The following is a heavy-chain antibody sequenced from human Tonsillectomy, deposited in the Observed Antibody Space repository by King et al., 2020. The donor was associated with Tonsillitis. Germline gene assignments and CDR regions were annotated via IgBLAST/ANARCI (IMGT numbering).Heavy chain of an antibody. J-gene: IGHJ3*02. Sequence: QLQESGSGLVKPSQTLSLTCAVSGGSISSGGYSWSWIRQPPGKGLEWIGYIYHSGPTYYNPSLKSRVTISVDRSKNQFSLKLSSVTAADTAIYYCARPPSTYGSGSGALDIWGQGTMVTVSS. CDR3: ARPPSTYGSGSGALDI. CDR1: GGSISSGGYS. CDR2: IYHSGPT. D-gene: IGHD3-10*01. V-gene: IGHV4-30-2*01.